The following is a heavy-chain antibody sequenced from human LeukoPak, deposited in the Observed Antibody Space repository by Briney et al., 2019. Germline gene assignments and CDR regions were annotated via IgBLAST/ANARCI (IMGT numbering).Heavy chain of an antibody. J-gene: IGHJ4*02. Sequence: SETLSLTCTVSGGSISSSSSYWGCIRQPPGKRLEWIGSIYYSGSTYYNPSLKSRVTISVETSKNQFSLKLSSVTAADTAVYYCASSRDGYNFIVDYWGQGTLVTVSS. CDR1: GGSISSSSSY. D-gene: IGHD5-24*01. V-gene: IGHV4-39*01. CDR3: ASSRDGYNFIVDY. CDR2: IYYSGST.